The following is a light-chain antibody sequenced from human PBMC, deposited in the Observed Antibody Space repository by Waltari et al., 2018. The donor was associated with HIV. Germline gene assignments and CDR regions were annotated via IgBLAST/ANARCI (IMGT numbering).Light chain of an antibody. J-gene: IGLJ2*01. CDR3: QTWGSGIVI. V-gene: IGLV4-69*01. Sequence: QVVLTQAPPASASLGTSVNFTCTLSSGHSSYDIAWHQQPPGKGPRYLMKLHSDGGHNRGDGIPDRFSGSSSGAERHLIISSLHSDDEADYYCQTWGSGIVIFGGGTKLTVL. CDR2: LHSDGGH. CDR1: SGHSSYD.